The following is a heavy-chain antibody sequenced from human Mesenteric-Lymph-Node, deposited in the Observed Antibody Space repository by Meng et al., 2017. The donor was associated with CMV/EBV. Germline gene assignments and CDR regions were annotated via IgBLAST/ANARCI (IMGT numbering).Heavy chain of an antibody. J-gene: IGHJ4*02. V-gene: IGHV4-39*07. D-gene: IGHD3-22*01. CDR2: IYYSGST. Sequence: QLQLQESGPGLVKSSETLSLTFTVSGGSISSSSYYWGWIRQPPGKGLEGIGSIYYSGSTYYNPSLKSRVTISVDTSKNQFSLKLSSVTAADTAVYYCARDGDYYDSSGYNPFDYWGQGTLVTVSS. CDR3: ARDGDYYDSSGYNPFDY. CDR1: GGSISSSSYY.